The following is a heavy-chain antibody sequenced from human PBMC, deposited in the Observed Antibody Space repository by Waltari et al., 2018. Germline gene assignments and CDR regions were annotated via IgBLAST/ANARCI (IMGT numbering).Heavy chain of an antibody. V-gene: IGHV4-30-2*01. D-gene: IGHD3-16*01. CDR2: IYHSGST. CDR1: AGSISSGGSS. J-gene: IGHJ3*02. CDR3: AVRGGLGAFDI. Sequence: QLQLQESGSGLVKPSQTLSLTCAVPAGSISSGGSSWSWIRQPPGKGLAWIGYIYHSGSTDYNPSLKSRVTISVDRSKNQFSLKLSSVTAADTAVYYCAVRGGLGAFDIWGQGTMVTVSS.